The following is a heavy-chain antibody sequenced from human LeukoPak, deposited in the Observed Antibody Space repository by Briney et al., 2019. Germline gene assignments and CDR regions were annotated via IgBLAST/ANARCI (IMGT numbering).Heavy chain of an antibody. Sequence: PGGSLRLSCAASGFTFSNYAMTWVRQAPGEGLEWVAFISQSGGRSTDYADSVRGRFTISRDNSEDTLYLQMNSLRAEDTAVYHCARDLGCSTSSCRYNWFDPWGQRTLVTVSS. J-gene: IGHJ5*02. CDR2: ISQSGGRST. V-gene: IGHV3-23*01. D-gene: IGHD2-2*01. CDR1: GFTFSNYA. CDR3: ARDLGCSTSSCRYNWFDP.